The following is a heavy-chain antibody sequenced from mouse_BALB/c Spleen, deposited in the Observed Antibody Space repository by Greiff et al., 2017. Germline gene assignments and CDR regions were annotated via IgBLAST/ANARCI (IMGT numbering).Heavy chain of an antibody. CDR2: IYPGNVNT. CDR1: GYTFTSYY. CDR3: ARGNYYYFDY. Sequence: SGPELVKPGASVRISCKASGYTFTSYYIHWVKQRPGQGLEWIGWIYPGNVNTKYNEKFKGKATLTADKSSSTAYMQLSSLTSEDSAVYFCARGNYYYFDYWGQGTTLTVSS. V-gene: IGHV1S56*01. J-gene: IGHJ2*01. D-gene: IGHD2-1*01.